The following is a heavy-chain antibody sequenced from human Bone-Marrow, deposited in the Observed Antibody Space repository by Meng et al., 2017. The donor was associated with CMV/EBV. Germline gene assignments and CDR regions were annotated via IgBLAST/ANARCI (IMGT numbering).Heavy chain of an antibody. D-gene: IGHD2-2*01. V-gene: IGHV1-69*04. J-gene: IGHJ5*02. CDR1: GYSFTSYG. CDR3: ARDFGYCSSTSCYPRNWCDP. CDR2: IIPILGIA. Sequence: SETVSCKASGYSFTSYGISWVRQAPGQGLEWMGRIIPILGIANYAQKFQGRVTITADKSTSTAYMELSSLRSEDTAVYYCARDFGYCSSTSCYPRNWCDPWGQGNLVNVDS.